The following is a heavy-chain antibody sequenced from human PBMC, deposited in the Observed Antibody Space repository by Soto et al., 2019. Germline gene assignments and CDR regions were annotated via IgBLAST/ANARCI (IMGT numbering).Heavy chain of an antibody. CDR3: ARVPDR. Sequence: SETLSLTCTVSGGSTSTYYWSWIRQPPGKGLEWIGYIYHSGTTYYNPSLKCRVTISVDRSKNQFSLKLSSVTAADTAVYYCARVPDRWGQGTLVTVSS. V-gene: IGHV4-59*12. CDR1: GGSTSTYY. J-gene: IGHJ5*02. CDR2: IYHSGTT. D-gene: IGHD2-2*01.